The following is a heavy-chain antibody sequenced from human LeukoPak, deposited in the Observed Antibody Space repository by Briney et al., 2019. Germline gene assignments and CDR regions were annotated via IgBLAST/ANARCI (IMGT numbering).Heavy chain of an antibody. J-gene: IGHJ3*02. CDR2: ISGSGGST. CDR1: GFTFGDYA. V-gene: IGHV3-23*01. CDR3: ATPGPYDFWSGYDAFDI. D-gene: IGHD3-3*01. Sequence: GGSLRLSCTASGFTFGDYAMSWFRQAPGKGLEWVSAISGSGGSTYYADSVKGRFTISRDNSKNTLYLQMNGLRAEDTAVYYCATPGPYDFWSGYDAFDIWGQGTMVTVSS.